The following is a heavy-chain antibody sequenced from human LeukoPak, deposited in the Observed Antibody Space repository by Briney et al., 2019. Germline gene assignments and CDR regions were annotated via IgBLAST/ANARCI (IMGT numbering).Heavy chain of an antibody. D-gene: IGHD3-22*01. J-gene: IGHJ4*01. CDR2: GFHIGMT. CDR3: VRYTSKGQPPMIRVAFPDH. V-gene: IGHV4-38-2*01. Sequence: KPSETLSLTCAVSGYHLSSGYYWGWLRQPLGKGLQWIGSGFHIGMTYYNPSLKSRVTISLDTSRNEVSLELNSMTAADTAVYFCVRYTSKGQPPMIRVAFPDHWGRGTLVTVSS. CDR1: GYHLSSGYY.